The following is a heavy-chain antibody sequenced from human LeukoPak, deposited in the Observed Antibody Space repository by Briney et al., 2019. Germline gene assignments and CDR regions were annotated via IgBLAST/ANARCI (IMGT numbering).Heavy chain of an antibody. V-gene: IGHV4-59*04. D-gene: IGHD3/OR15-3a*01. Sequence: SETLSLTCTVSGGSISSYYWSWIRQPPGKGLEWIGSIYYSGNTYYNASLKSQVSISIDTSKNQFSLRLTSVTAADTAVYYCARQTGSGLFILPGGQGTLVTVSS. CDR3: ARQTGSGLFILP. CDR1: GGSISSYY. CDR2: IYYSGNT. J-gene: IGHJ4*02.